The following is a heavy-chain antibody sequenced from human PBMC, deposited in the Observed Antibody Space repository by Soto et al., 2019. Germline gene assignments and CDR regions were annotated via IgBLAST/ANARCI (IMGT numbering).Heavy chain of an antibody. CDR2: IYSGGST. J-gene: IGHJ6*03. CDR3: ASDSSSPPNYYYYYMDV. Sequence: PGGSLRLSCAASGFTVSSNYMSWVRQAPGKGLEWVSVIYSGGSTYYADSVKGRFTISRDNSKNTLYLQMNSLRAEDTAVYYCASDSSSPPNYYYYYMDVWGKGTTVTVSS. V-gene: IGHV3-66*01. D-gene: IGHD6-6*01. CDR1: GFTVSSNY.